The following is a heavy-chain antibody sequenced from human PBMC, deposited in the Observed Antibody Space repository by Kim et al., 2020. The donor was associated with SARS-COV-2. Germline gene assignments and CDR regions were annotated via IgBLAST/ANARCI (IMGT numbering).Heavy chain of an antibody. V-gene: IGHV3-74*01. D-gene: IGHD3-9*01. CDR2: INSDGSTA. CDR1: GFTFSNYW. CDR3: ARPEVVGLVVLPLGW. Sequence: GGSLRLSCAVSGFTFSNYWMHWVRQAPGKGLVWVSRINSDGSTANYADSVKGRFTISRDNAKNTLYLQMNSLTAEDTAVYYCARPEVVGLVVLPLGWWG. J-gene: IGHJ1*01.